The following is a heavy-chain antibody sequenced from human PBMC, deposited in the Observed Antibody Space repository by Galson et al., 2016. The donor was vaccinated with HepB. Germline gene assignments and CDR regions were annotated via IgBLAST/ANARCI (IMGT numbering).Heavy chain of an antibody. J-gene: IGHJ4*02. Sequence: SETLSFTCTVSGGSISSSSHYWGWIRQPPGKGLEWIGTIHYSGSTDYNPSLKSRVTIFVDTPKNKFYLMLSSVTAADTALYYCARPNTYYGSYYFDDWGPGALVTVSS. CDR3: ARPNTYYGSYYFDD. V-gene: IGHV4-39*01. CDR1: GGSISSSSHY. CDR2: IHYSGST. D-gene: IGHD1-26*01.